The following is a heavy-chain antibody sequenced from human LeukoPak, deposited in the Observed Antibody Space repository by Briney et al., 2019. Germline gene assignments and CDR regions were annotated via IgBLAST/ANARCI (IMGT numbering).Heavy chain of an antibody. D-gene: IGHD6-19*01. CDR2: INPNSGGT. J-gene: IGHJ4*02. Sequence: ASVTVSCTASGYTFTGYYMHWVRQAPGQGLEWMGWINPNSGGTNYAQKFQGRVTMTRDTSISTAYMELSRLRSDDTDVYYCARGASGWYFVDYFDYWVQGTLVTVSS. CDR3: ARGASGWYFVDYFDY. CDR1: GYTFTGYY. V-gene: IGHV1-2*02.